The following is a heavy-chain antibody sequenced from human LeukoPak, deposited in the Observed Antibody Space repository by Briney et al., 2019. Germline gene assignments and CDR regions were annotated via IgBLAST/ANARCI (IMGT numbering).Heavy chain of an antibody. J-gene: IGHJ4*02. V-gene: IGHV3-23*01. D-gene: IGHD2-15*01. CDR3: AKTRGYCSGGSCYCDY. CDR1: GFTFRSYV. CDR2: ISSNSGDTT. Sequence: GGSLRLSCAASGFTFRSYVMSWVRQAPGKGLEWVSSISSNSGDTTYYADSVKGRFTISRDNSKNTLYLQLSSLRAEDTAVYYCAKTRGYCSGGSCYCDYWGQGTLVTVSS.